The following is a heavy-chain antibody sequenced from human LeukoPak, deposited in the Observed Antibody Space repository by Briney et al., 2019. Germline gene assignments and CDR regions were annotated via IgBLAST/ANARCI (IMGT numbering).Heavy chain of an antibody. Sequence: PSETLSLTCTVSGGSISSYYWSWIRQPPGKGLEWIGYIYYSVSTNYNPSLRSRVTISVDTSKNQFSLKRNSVTAADAAVYYCAGAPPLLYSSSSLGAFDIWGQGTMVTVSS. D-gene: IGHD6-13*01. V-gene: IGHV4-59*01. CDR3: AGAPPLLYSSSSLGAFDI. CDR1: GGSISSYY. J-gene: IGHJ3*02. CDR2: IYYSVST.